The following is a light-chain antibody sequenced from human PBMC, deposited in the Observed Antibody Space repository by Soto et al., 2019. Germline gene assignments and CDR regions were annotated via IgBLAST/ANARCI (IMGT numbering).Light chain of an antibody. CDR3: QQYESYSGT. CDR2: DVS. J-gene: IGKJ1*01. CDR1: QSVSGF. V-gene: IGKV1-5*01. Sequence: DIQMTQSPSALSASVGDRVTITCRASQSVSGFLAWYQQKPGKAPKLLIYDVSSLERGVPSRFSGSGSGTEFTLTISGLHPDDFATYYCQQYESYSGTFGPGTKVDIK.